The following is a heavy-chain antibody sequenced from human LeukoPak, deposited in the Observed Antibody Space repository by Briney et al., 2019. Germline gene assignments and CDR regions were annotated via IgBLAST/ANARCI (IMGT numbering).Heavy chain of an antibody. CDR3: ATVLCSSTSCYLGAFDI. CDR1: GYTLTELS. J-gene: IGHJ3*02. Sequence: ASVKVSCKVSGYTLTELSMHWVRQAPGKGLEWMGGFDPEDGETIYAQKFQGRVTMTEDTSTDTAYMELSSLRPEDTAVYYCATVLCSSTSCYLGAFDIWGQGTMVTVSS. V-gene: IGHV1-24*01. D-gene: IGHD2-2*01. CDR2: FDPEDGET.